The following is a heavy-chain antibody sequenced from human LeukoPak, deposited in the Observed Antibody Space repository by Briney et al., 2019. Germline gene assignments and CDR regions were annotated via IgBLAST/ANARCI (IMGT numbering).Heavy chain of an antibody. V-gene: IGHV4-34*01. CDR2: INHSGST. CDR1: GGSFSGYY. Sequence: SETLSLTCAVYGGSFSGYYWSWIRQPPGKGLEWIGEINHSGSTNYNPSLKSRVTISVDTSKNQFSLELSSVTAADTAVYYCARGDYGDLLYFDYWGQGTLVTVSS. D-gene: IGHD4-17*01. CDR3: ARGDYGDLLYFDY. J-gene: IGHJ4*02.